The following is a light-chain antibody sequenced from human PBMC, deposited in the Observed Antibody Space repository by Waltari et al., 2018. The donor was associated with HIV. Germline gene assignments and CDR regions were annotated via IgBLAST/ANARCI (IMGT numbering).Light chain of an antibody. J-gene: IGKJ1*01. CDR3: QQYNNWPPRT. V-gene: IGKV3-15*01. CDR1: QSVSSN. CDR2: GAY. Sequence: EIEMTQSPATLSVPPRERDTISCRSSQSVSSNLAWYQQKPGQAPRLLIYGAYTRATGIPARFSGSGSGTEFTLTISSLQSEDFAVYYCQQYNNWPPRTFGQGTKVEIK.